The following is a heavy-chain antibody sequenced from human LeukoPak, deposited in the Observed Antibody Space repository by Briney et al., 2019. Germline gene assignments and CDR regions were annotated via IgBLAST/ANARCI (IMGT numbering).Heavy chain of an antibody. Sequence: GGSLRLSCAASGFTFSSYAMSWVRQAPGKGLEWVSAISGSGGSTYYADSVKGRFTTSRDNSKNTLYLQMNSLRAEDTAVYYCAKGVMKDTAMGFDYWGQGTLVTVSS. V-gene: IGHV3-23*01. CDR2: ISGSGGST. J-gene: IGHJ4*02. CDR3: AKGVMKDTAMGFDY. CDR1: GFTFSSYA. D-gene: IGHD5-18*01.